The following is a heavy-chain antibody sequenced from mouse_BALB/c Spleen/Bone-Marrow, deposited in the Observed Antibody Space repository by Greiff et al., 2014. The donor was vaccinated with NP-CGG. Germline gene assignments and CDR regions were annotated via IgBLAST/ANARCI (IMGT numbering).Heavy chain of an antibody. J-gene: IGHJ2*01. CDR3: TTLARNKFDY. CDR2: IYPGNSDT. D-gene: IGHD3-1*01. CDR1: GYTFSNYW. Sequence: VQLKESGTVLARPGAAVKISCKASGYTFSNYWMHWVKQRPGQGLEWIGTIYPGNSDTTYNQKFKGKATLTAVTFTSTAYMELSSLTNEDSAVYYCTTLARNKFDYWGQGTTLTVSS. V-gene: IGHV1-5*01.